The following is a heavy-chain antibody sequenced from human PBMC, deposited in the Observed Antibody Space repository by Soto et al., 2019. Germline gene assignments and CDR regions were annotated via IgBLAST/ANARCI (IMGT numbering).Heavy chain of an antibody. J-gene: IGHJ4*02. Sequence: PSETLSLTCTVSGGSISNFYWSWIRQPPGKGLEWIGYISYSGNTNYNPSLKSRVSISVDTSKSQFSLNLTSVIAADTAVYYCARAPMVLSRSYFDSWGQGTPVTVSS. CDR1: GGSISNFY. D-gene: IGHD2-8*01. CDR2: ISYSGNT. CDR3: ARAPMVLSRSYFDS. V-gene: IGHV4-59*01.